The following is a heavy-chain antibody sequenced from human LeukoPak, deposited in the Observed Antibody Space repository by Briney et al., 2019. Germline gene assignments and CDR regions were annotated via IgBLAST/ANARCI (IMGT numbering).Heavy chain of an antibody. Sequence: PGRSLRLSCTVSGFTFGDYALSCVRQAPGKGLEWVGFIRSKPYGGTIEYAPSVKGRFTISRDDSKSIAYLQMNSLKTEDTAMYYCTRGAGGVSGYCSGGSCNIDYWGQGTLVTVSS. CDR1: GFTFGDYA. J-gene: IGHJ4*02. CDR2: IRSKPYGGTI. D-gene: IGHD2-15*01. CDR3: TRGAGGVSGYCSGGSCNIDY. V-gene: IGHV3-49*04.